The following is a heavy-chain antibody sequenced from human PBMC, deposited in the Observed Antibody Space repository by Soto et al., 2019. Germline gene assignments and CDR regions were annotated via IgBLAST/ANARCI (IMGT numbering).Heavy chain of an antibody. CDR3: ARDGGSYYLDY. Sequence: EVQLVESGGGLVQPGGSLRLSCAASGFTFSRYAMHWVRQAPGKGLEYVSAISSNGGSTYYPNSVKGRFTISRDNSKNTLYRQMGSLRAEDMAVYYCARDGGSYYLDYWGQGTLVTVSS. CDR1: GFTFSRYA. CDR2: ISSNGGST. J-gene: IGHJ4*02. D-gene: IGHD1-26*01. V-gene: IGHV3-64*01.